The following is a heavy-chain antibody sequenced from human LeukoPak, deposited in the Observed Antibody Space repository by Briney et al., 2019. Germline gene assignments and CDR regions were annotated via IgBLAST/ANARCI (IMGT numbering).Heavy chain of an antibody. J-gene: IGHJ4*02. V-gene: IGHV3-30*02. CDR1: GFTFSSFG. CDR2: TRYDGSTK. Sequence: QAGGSLRLSCAASGFTFSSFGMHWVRQAPGKGLEWVSYTRYDGSTKYYADSVKGRFAVSRDNSRNTLYLQVNSLGVEDTALYYCAKDSGIYSAGDWGQGTLVTVSS. CDR3: AKDSGIYSAGD. D-gene: IGHD1-26*01.